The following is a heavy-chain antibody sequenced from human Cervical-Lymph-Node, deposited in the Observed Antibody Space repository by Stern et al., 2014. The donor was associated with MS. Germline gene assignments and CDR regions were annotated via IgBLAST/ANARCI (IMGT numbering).Heavy chain of an antibody. CDR1: GFTFSNHA. CDR3: AKASRTSMFDY. CDR2: ISNSGDGT. V-gene: IGHV3-23*01. Sequence: VQLMQSGGGLVQPGGSLRLSCAASGFTFSNHAMNWVRQAPGKGLEWISTISNSGDGTYYADSVTGRFTISRDSSKDTVFLQMSNLRVEDTAVYYCAKASRTSMFDYWGQGTLVTVSS. D-gene: IGHD2/OR15-2a*01. J-gene: IGHJ4*02.